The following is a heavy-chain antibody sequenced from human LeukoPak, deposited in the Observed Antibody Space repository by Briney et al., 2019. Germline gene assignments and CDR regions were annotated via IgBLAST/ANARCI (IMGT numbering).Heavy chain of an antibody. J-gene: IGHJ4*02. CDR1: GGSFSGYY. Sequence: SETLSLTCAVYGGSFSGYYWSWIRQPPGKGLEWIGEINHSGSTNYNPSLKSRVTISVDTSENQFSLKLSSVAAADTAVYYCARGAVAGKTPLDYWGQGTLVTVSS. CDR3: ARGAVAGKTPLDY. V-gene: IGHV4-34*01. CDR2: INHSGST. D-gene: IGHD6-19*01.